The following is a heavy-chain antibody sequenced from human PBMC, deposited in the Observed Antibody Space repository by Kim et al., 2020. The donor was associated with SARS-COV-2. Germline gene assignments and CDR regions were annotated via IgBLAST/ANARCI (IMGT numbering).Heavy chain of an antibody. CDR3: ARMYDYDSKAAFDI. J-gene: IGHJ3*02. D-gene: IGHD3-22*01. CDR2: RRNQALSYTA. V-gene: IGHV3-72*01. Sequence: GLEWIGRRRNQALSYTAEYAASVKGRCTISRDESKKSLFLQINSLKTEDTAVYYCARMYDYDSKAAFDIWGQGTMVTVSS.